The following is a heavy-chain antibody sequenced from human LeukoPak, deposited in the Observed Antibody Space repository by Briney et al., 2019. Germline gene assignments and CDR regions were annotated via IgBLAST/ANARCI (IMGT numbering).Heavy chain of an antibody. CDR3: ARGATYYYESKPYDAFDI. D-gene: IGHD3-22*01. J-gene: IGHJ3*02. CDR1: GFTFSSYG. V-gene: IGHV3-30*02. Sequence: GGSLRLSCAASGFTFSSYGMHWVRQAPGKGLEWVAFIRYDGSNKYYADSVKGRFTISRDNSKNTLYLQMNSLRAEDTAVYYCARGATYYYESKPYDAFDIWGHGTMVTVSS. CDR2: IRYDGSNK.